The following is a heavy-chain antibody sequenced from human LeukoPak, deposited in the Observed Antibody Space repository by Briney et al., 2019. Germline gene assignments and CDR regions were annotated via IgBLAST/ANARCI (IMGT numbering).Heavy chain of an antibody. Sequence: PGGSLRLSCAASGFSFSNYSMNWVRQAPGKGLEWVSLISGGGDYTYYADSVKGRFTISRDNSKKTLYLQLNSLRAEDTALYYCAKDAIGGGGSMVRGVIIDYWGQGTLVSVSS. CDR2: ISGGGDYT. CDR1: GFSFSNYS. J-gene: IGHJ4*02. D-gene: IGHD3-10*01. CDR3: AKDAIGGGGSMVRGVIIDY. V-gene: IGHV3-23*01.